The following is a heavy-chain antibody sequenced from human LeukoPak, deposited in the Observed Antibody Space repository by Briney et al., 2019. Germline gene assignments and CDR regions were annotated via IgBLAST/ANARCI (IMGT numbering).Heavy chain of an antibody. Sequence: PGGSLRLSCAASGFTFSSYWMHWVRQAPGKGLVWVSRINSDGSSTSYADSVKGRFTISRDNAKNTLYLQMNSLSAEDTAVYYCARDGGGGDYGYWGQGTLVTVSS. CDR2: INSDGSST. J-gene: IGHJ4*02. V-gene: IGHV3-74*01. D-gene: IGHD3-16*01. CDR3: ARDGGGGDYGY. CDR1: GFTFSSYW.